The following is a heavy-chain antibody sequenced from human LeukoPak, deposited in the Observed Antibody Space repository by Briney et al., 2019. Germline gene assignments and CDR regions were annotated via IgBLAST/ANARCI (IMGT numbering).Heavy chain of an antibody. D-gene: IGHD6-13*01. CDR3: ARESPYSSSWFDN. CDR1: GYTLTDYY. J-gene: IGHJ4*02. CDR2: INPKDGGT. Sequence: ASVKVSCKASGYTLTDYYLHWVRQAPGQGLEWMGWINPKDGGTNYAQKLRGRVTMTTDTYITTAYMELNSLRSDDTAVYYCARESPYSSSWFDNWGQGTLVTVSS. V-gene: IGHV1-2*02.